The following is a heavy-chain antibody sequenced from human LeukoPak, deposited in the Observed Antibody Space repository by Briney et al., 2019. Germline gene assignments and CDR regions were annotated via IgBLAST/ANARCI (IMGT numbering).Heavy chain of an antibody. CDR2: SYTSGRI. CDR1: GGSISSYS. V-gene: IGHV4-4*07. D-gene: IGHD6-13*01. Sequence: PSERLSLTCTVSGGSISSYSWSWIRQPAGKGLGWIGCSYTSGRIDSHPSLKGRVTMSVETSRKQFTLKLTSVTVPSTAVYFCARVTGSSWSYWYFDLWGRGTLVTVSS. CDR3: ARVTGSSWSYWYFDL. J-gene: IGHJ2*01.